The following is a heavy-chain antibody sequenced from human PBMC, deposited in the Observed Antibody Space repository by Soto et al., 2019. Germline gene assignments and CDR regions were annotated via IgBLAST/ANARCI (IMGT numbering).Heavy chain of an antibody. CDR1: GFTFRSYV. Sequence: QVQLVESGGGVVQPGTSLRLSCVGSGFTFRSYVIHCVRQAPGKGLEWVALTSYDGSNNFYGDSVKGRFTISRHNSRNTVELQMDSLRFEDTALYFCARWGTTGGLDVWGQGTLVSVPS. V-gene: IGHV3-33*05. CDR3: ARWGTTGGLDV. J-gene: IGHJ4*02. D-gene: IGHD3-16*01. CDR2: TSYDGSNN.